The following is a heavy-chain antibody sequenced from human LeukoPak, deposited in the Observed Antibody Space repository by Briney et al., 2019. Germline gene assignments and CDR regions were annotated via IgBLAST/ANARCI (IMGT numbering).Heavy chain of an antibody. CDR1: GYTFTGYY. CDR2: INPNSGGT. CDR3: ARGGGYISSPTESFDY. V-gene: IGHV1-2*02. D-gene: IGHD6-13*01. J-gene: IGHJ4*02. Sequence: RASVKVSCKASGYTFTGYYAHWVRQAPGQGLEWMGWINPNSGGTNYAQKFQGRVTMTRDTSISTAYMDLSRLRSDDTAVYYCARGGGYISSPTESFDYWGQGPLVTVSS.